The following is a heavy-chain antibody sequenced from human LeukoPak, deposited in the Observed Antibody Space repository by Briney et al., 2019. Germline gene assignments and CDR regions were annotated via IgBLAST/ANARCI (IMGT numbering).Heavy chain of an antibody. J-gene: IGHJ4*02. CDR1: GFSLSTSGVG. CDR3: SRTRRGQIGWTNDY. Sequence: SGPTLVKPTQTLTLTCTFSGFSLSTSGVGVGWIRQPPGKALEWLALIYWDDDKRYSPSLKSRVTITKDTSKNQVVLTMTNMDPVDTATYYCSRTRRGQIGWTNDYWGQGTLVTVSS. D-gene: IGHD6-19*01. V-gene: IGHV2-5*02. CDR2: IYWDDDK.